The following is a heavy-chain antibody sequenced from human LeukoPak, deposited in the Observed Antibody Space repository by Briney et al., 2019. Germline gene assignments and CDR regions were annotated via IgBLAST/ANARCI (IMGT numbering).Heavy chain of an antibody. CDR1: GFTFSSYA. CDR3: AKDFKSQQWPSWLFDY. Sequence: GGSLILTCAASGFTFSSYAMSWVRQAPGKGLEWVSAISGSGGSTYYADSVKGRFTISRDNSKNTLYLQMNSLRAEDTAVYYCAKDFKSQQWPSWLFDYWGQGTLVTVSS. V-gene: IGHV3-23*01. J-gene: IGHJ4*02. D-gene: IGHD6-19*01. CDR2: ISGSGGST.